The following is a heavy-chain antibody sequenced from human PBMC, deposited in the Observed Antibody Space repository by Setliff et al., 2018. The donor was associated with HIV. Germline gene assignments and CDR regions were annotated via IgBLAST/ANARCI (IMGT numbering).Heavy chain of an antibody. CDR3: ARGRNYNSGMDV. J-gene: IGHJ6*02. CDR2: ISPYRRIT. D-gene: IGHD3-10*01. Sequence: ASVKVSCKASGYSFTSYGIGWVRQAPGQGLEWIGWISPYRRITNYAPKFRDRVTMTTETSTNTAYLEVRSLSSDDTAVYYCARGRNYNSGMDVWGQGTTVTVSS. V-gene: IGHV1-18*01. CDR1: GYSFTSYG.